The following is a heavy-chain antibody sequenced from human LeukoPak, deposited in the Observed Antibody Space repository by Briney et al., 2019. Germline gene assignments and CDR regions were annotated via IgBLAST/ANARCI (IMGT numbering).Heavy chain of an antibody. CDR2: ITGSGGST. D-gene: IGHD2-2*01. J-gene: IGHJ4*02. CDR1: GFTFSSYA. V-gene: IGHV3-23*01. CDR3: AKSTRGTTSCYDFDY. Sequence: PGGSLRLSCAASGFTFSSYAMSWVRQAPGKGLEWVSAITGSGGSTYYADSVKGRLTISRDNSKNTLYLQMNSLRAEDTAIYYCAKSTRGTTSCYDFDYWGQGTQVTVSS.